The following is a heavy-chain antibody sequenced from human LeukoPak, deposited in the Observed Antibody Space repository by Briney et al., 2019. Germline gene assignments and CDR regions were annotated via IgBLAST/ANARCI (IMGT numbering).Heavy chain of an antibody. CDR3: ARGIRNLFYSDY. CDR2: MNPNSGNT. V-gene: IGHV1-8*01. J-gene: IGHJ4*02. CDR1: GYTFTAYD. Sequence: GASVKVSCKASGYTFTAYDITWVRQATGQGPEWMGWMNPNSGNTGSAQNFKGRVTMTRDTSINTAYMELSSLTSDDTAVYYCARGIRNLFYSDYWGQGTLITVS. D-gene: IGHD1-14*01.